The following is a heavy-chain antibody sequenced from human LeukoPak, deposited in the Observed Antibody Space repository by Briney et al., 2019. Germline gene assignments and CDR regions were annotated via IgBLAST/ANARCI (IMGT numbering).Heavy chain of an antibody. CDR3: ARDYYGSGYDAFDI. J-gene: IGHJ3*02. D-gene: IGHD3-10*01. Sequence: SETLSLTCTVSGGSISSYYWSWLRQPPGKGLEWIGYIYYSGSTNYNPSLKSRVTISVDTSKNQFSLKLSSVTAADTAVYYCARDYYGSGYDAFDIWGQGTMVTVSS. V-gene: IGHV4-59*01. CDR2: IYYSGST. CDR1: GGSISSYY.